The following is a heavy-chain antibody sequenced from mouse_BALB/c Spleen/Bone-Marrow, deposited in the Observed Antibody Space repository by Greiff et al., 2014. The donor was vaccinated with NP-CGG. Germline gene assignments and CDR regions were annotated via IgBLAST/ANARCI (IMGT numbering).Heavy chain of an antibody. CDR3: ARITTATGAMDY. J-gene: IGHJ4*01. CDR2: IWADGST. CDR1: GFSLTNYG. Sequence: QVQLKESGPGLVAPSQSLSISCTASGFSLTNYGVNWVRQPPGEGLEWLGVIWADGSTNYYSALMSRLSISKDNSKSQVFFKMNSLQTDDTAMYYCARITTATGAMDYWGQGTSVTVSS. D-gene: IGHD1-2*01. V-gene: IGHV2-9*02.